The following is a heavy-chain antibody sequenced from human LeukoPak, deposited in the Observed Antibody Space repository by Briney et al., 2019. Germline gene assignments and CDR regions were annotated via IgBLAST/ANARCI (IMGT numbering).Heavy chain of an antibody. V-gene: IGHV1-18*01. Sequence: ASVKVSCKASGYTFTSYGISWVRQAPGQGLEWMGWISAYNGNTNYAQKLQGRVTMTTDTSTSTAYMELRSLRSDDTAVYYCARVGYCSSTSCRRRLYYYYYMDVWGKGTTVTVSS. CDR1: GYTFTSYG. CDR3: ARVGYCSSTSCRRRLYYYYYMDV. D-gene: IGHD2-2*01. J-gene: IGHJ6*03. CDR2: ISAYNGNT.